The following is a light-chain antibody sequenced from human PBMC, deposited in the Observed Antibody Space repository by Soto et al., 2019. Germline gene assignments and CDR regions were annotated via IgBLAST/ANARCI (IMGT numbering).Light chain of an antibody. Sequence: QSVLTQSPSASGTPGQRVTISCYGSSSNIGSYPVYWYQQLPGTAPKLLINSDDQRPSGVPDRFSASKSGTSASLAISGLRSEDEADYYCDAWDASLSGHVFGAGTKVTVL. CDR1: SSNIGSYP. CDR2: SDD. CDR3: DAWDASLSGHV. J-gene: IGLJ1*01. V-gene: IGLV1-47*02.